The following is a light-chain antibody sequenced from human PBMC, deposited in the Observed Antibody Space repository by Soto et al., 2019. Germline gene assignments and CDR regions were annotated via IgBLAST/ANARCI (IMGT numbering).Light chain of an antibody. V-gene: IGKV3-20*01. J-gene: IGKJ1*01. CDR3: QQYGRTPRR. CDR1: QSVSKY. Sequence: EIVLTQSPATLSLSPGERATLSCRASQSVSKYLAWYQQKPGQAPRRLXYGXSSRATGIPDRFSGSGSGTDFTLTISRLEPGEFAVYYCQQYGRTPRRCGQGTKVHI. CDR2: GXS.